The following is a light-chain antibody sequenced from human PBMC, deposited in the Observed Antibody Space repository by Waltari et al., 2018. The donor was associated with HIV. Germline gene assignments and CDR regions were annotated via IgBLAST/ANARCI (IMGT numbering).Light chain of an antibody. J-gene: IGKJ1*01. CDR2: GAS. Sequence: EIVLTQSPGTLSLSPGDRATLSCRSSQSVSSSYLAWYQQKPGQAPRLLIYGASSRATGIPDRFSGSGSGTDFTLTISRLEPEDFAVYYCQQYGNSPTFGQGTKVEIK. CDR1: QSVSSSY. CDR3: QQYGNSPT. V-gene: IGKV3-20*01.